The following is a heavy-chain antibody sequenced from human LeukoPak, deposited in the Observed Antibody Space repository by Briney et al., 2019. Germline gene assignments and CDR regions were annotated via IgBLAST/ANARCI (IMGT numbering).Heavy chain of an antibody. CDR2: IYYSGST. CDR3: ARAISVDIVATDAFDI. V-gene: IGHV4-30-4*07. J-gene: IGHJ3*02. CDR1: GGSISSGGYS. D-gene: IGHD5-12*01. Sequence: PSETLSLTCAVSGGSISSGGYSWSWIRQPPGKGLEWIGYIYYSGSTYYNPSPKSRVTISVDTSKNQFSLKLSSVTAADTAVYYCARAISVDIVATDAFDIWGQGTMVTVSS.